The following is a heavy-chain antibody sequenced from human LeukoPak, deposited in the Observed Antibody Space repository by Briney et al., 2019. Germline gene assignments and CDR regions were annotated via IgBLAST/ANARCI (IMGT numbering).Heavy chain of an antibody. CDR1: GYTFTGYY. J-gene: IGHJ5*02. Sequence: ASVKVSCKASGYTFTGYYMHWVRQAPGQGLEWMGWINPNSGGTNYAQKFQGRVTMTRDTSISTAYMELSRLRSDDTAVYYCARDPLYSWNEGSNPLNWFDPWGQGTLVTVSS. D-gene: IGHD1-1*01. CDR2: INPNSGGT. V-gene: IGHV1-2*02. CDR3: ARDPLYSWNEGSNPLNWFDP.